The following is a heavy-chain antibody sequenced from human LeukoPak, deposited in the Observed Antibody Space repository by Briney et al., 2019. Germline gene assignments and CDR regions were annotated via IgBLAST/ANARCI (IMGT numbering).Heavy chain of an antibody. CDR2: TYYRTQWKN. CDR1: GDSVSNNNYA. Sequence: SQTLSLTCAISGDSVSNNNYAWNWIRQSPSRGLEWLGRTYYRTQWKNDYARSVMSRISVDPDTSKNQLSLHLSSVTSDDTAVYYCAGGYAFDVWGQGTMVTVSS. J-gene: IGHJ3*01. V-gene: IGHV6-1*01. CDR3: AGGYAFDV.